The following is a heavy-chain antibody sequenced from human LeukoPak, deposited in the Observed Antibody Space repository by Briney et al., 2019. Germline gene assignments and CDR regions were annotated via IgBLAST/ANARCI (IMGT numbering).Heavy chain of an antibody. CDR2: ISAYNGDT. CDR3: ARGGREYPDY. CDR1: GYTFTNYG. V-gene: IGHV1-18*01. D-gene: IGHD2-2*01. Sequence: GASVTVSFKASGYTFTNYGITWVRQAPGQGLELLGWISAYNGDTKYAQKFQGRVTITTDTSTSTVYMELRSLSSDDTAVYCCARGGREYPDYWGQGTLVTVSS. J-gene: IGHJ4*02.